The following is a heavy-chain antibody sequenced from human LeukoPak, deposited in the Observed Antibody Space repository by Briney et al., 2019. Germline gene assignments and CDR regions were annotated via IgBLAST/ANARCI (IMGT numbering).Heavy chain of an antibody. V-gene: IGHV4-30-2*01. CDR3: ARGNWNYGSWFFDL. CDR1: GGSISSGDYY. D-gene: IGHD1-7*01. Sequence: SETLSLTCSVSGGSISSGDYYWSWIRQPPGKGLEWTGHIHQSGSTSYHPPLRSRVSISLDRSNNRFSLEVNFVTAADTAVYYCARGNWNYGSWFFDLWGRGTLVTVSS. J-gene: IGHJ2*01. CDR2: IHQSGST.